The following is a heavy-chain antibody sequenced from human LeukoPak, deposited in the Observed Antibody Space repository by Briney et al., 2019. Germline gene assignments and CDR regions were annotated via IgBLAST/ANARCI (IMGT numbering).Heavy chain of an antibody. J-gene: IGHJ6*03. CDR1: EFSFSTYW. V-gene: IGHV3-7*01. CDR3: ARSPAGDAWPPAYYMDV. CDR2: IKEDGTEK. D-gene: IGHD3-10*01. Sequence: PGGSLRLSCAASEFSFSTYWMSWVRQAPGKGLEWVANIKEDGTEKYYVGSVKGRFTISRDNAKKSLYLQMNSLRDDDTAVYFCARSPAGDAWPPAYYMDVWGKGTTVTVS.